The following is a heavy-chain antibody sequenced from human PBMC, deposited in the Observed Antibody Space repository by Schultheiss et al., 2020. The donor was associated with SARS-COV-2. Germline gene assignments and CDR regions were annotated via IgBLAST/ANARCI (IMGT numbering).Heavy chain of an antibody. J-gene: IGHJ6*02. CDR2: IYYSGST. Sequence: SETLSLTCTVSGGSISSSSYYWGWIRQPPGKGLEWIGSIYYSGSTYYNPSLKSRVTISVDTSKNQFSLKLSSVTAADTAVYYCARTRIAVAGTDYYYYYGMDVWGQGTTVTVSS. CDR3: ARTRIAVAGTDYYYYYGMDV. V-gene: IGHV4-39*01. D-gene: IGHD6-19*01. CDR1: GGSISSSSYY.